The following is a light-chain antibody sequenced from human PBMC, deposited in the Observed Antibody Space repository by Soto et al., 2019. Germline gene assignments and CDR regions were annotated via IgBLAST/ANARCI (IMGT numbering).Light chain of an antibody. J-gene: IGLJ1*01. CDR3: CSYAGSYKNV. V-gene: IGLV2-11*01. CDR1: SSDVGGYNY. CDR2: DVS. Sequence: QSALTQPASVSGSPGQSITISCIGSSSDVGGYNYVSWYQHHPGRVPKLMIYDVSKRPSGVPDRFSGSKSGNTASLTISGLQAEDEADYYCCSYAGSYKNVFGTGTKVTVL.